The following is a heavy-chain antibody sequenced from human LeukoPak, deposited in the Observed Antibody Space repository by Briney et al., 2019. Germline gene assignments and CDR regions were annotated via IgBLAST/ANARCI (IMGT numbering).Heavy chain of an antibody. D-gene: IGHD4-11*01. Sequence: QPGGSLRLSCAASGFTFNRYAMSWVRQAPGKGLEWVSAISGRKDSTKYADSVKGRFTISRDNSRNTLFLQMNSLRAEDTAVYYCARDRGLQYPRRPYYYMDVWRKGTTVTVSS. CDR1: GFTFNRYA. CDR3: ARDRGLQYPRRPYYYMDV. J-gene: IGHJ6*03. V-gene: IGHV3-23*01. CDR2: ISGRKDST.